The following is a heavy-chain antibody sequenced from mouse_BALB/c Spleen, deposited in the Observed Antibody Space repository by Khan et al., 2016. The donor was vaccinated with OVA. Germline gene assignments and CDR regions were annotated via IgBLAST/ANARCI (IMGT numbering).Heavy chain of an antibody. CDR2: IYPGSGST. CDR1: GYTFTSYW. CDR3: TREEYGGDY. V-gene: IGHV1S22*01. J-gene: IGHJ2*01. D-gene: IGHD1-2*01. Sequence: LQQPGSELVRPGASVKLSCKASGYTFTSYWMHWVKQRPGQGLEWIGYIYPGSGSTNYDEKFKSKATLTVDTSSSTAYLQLSSLTSEDSAVYDCTREEYGGDYWGQGTTLTVSA.